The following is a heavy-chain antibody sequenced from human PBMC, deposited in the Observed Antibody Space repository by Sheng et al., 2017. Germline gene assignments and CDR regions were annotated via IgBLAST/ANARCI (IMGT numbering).Heavy chain of an antibody. J-gene: IGHJ4*02. Sequence: QVQLVESGGGVVQPGRSLRLSCAASGFTFSSYAMHWVRQAPGKGLEWVAVISYDGSNKYYADSVKGRFTISRDNSKNTLYLQMNSLRAEDTAVYYCARGHDFWSGYYRLFDYWGQGTLVTVSS. D-gene: IGHD3-3*01. CDR1: GFTFSSYA. CDR2: ISYDGSNK. CDR3: ARGHDFWSGYYRLFDY. V-gene: IGHV3-30*04.